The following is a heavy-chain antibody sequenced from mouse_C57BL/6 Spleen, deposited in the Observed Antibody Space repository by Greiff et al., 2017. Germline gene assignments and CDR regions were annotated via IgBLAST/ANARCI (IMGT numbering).Heavy chain of an antibody. Sequence: EVQVVESGGGLVKPGGSLKLSCAASGFTFSDYGMHWVRQAPEKGLEWVAYISSGSSTIYYADTVKGRFTISRDNAKNTLFLQMTRLRSEDTAMYYCARAYYGTRDYAMDDWGQGTSVTVSS. D-gene: IGHD2-10*01. CDR2: ISSGSSTI. CDR1: GFTFSDYG. CDR3: ARAYYGTRDYAMDD. J-gene: IGHJ4*01. V-gene: IGHV5-17*01.